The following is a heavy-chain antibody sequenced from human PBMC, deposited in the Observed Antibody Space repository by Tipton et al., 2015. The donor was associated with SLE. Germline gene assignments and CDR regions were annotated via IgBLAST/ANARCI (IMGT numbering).Heavy chain of an antibody. J-gene: IGHJ4*02. CDR3: ARDFLGYSSSWYV. CDR2: ISYGGGT. V-gene: IGHV4-59*12. Sequence: TLSLTCSVSGGSISSNSWIWIRQPPGKGLDWIGYISYGGGTNYNPSLKSRVTISVDTSKNQFSLRLTSVTAADTAVYYCARDFLGYSSSWYVWGQGTLVTVSS. D-gene: IGHD6-13*01. CDR1: GGSISSNS.